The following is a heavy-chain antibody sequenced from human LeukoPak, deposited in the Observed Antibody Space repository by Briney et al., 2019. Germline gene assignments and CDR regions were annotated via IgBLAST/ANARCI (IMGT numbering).Heavy chain of an antibody. J-gene: IGHJ4*02. Sequence: SETLSLTCTVSGGSISSSSYYWGWIRQPPGKRLERIGSIYYSGSTYYNPSLKSRVTISVDTSKNQFSLKLSSVTAADTAVYYCASSSGWYGYWGQGTLVTVSS. V-gene: IGHV4-39*01. CDR3: ASSSGWYGY. CDR1: GGSISSSSYY. CDR2: IYYSGST. D-gene: IGHD6-19*01.